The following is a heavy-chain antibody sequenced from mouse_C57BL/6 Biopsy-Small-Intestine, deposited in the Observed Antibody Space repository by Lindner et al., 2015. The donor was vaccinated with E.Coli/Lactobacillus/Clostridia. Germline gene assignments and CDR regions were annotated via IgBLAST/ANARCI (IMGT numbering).Heavy chain of an antibody. CDR2: INPNYGTT. Sequence: QLQESGPELVKPGASVKISCKASGYSFTDYNMNWVKQSNGKSLEWIGLINPNYGTTSYNQKFKGKATLAVDQSSSTAYMQLNSLTSEDSAVYYCARRPRGTAWYFDVWGTGTTVTVSS. D-gene: IGHD1-2*01. CDR1: GYSFTDYN. J-gene: IGHJ1*03. V-gene: IGHV1-39*01. CDR3: ARRPRGTAWYFDV.